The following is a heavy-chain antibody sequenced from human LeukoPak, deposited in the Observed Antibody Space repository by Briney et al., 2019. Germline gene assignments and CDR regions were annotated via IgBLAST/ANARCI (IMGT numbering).Heavy chain of an antibody. Sequence: SVKVSCKASGGTFSSYAISWVRQAPGQGLEWMGGIIPIFGTANYAQKFQGRVTITADKSTSTAYMEPSSLRSEDTAVYYCARDIRFGRARYMDVWGKGTTVTVSS. CDR3: ARDIRFGRARYMDV. V-gene: IGHV1-69*06. CDR2: IIPIFGTA. D-gene: IGHD3-10*01. J-gene: IGHJ6*03. CDR1: GGTFSSYA.